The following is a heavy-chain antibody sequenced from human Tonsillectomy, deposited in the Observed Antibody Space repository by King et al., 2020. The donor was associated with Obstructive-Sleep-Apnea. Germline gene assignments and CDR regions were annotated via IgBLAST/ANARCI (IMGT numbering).Heavy chain of an antibody. V-gene: IGHV3-23*04. CDR2: ISGSGGST. J-gene: IGHJ4*02. D-gene: IGHD3-10*01. CDR3: AKDGEEGSGSYYTLD. CDR1: GFTFSSYA. Sequence: VQLVESGGGLVQPGGSLRLSCAASGFTFSSYAMSWVRQAPGKGLEWVSAISGSGGSTYYADSVKGRFTIYRDNSKNTLYLQRKSRRAEDTAGYYCAKDGEEGSGSYYTLDWGQGTLVTVSS.